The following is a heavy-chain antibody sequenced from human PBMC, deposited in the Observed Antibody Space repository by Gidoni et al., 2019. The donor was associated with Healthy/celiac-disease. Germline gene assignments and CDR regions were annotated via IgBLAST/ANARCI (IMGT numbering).Heavy chain of an antibody. CDR3: ATRTHYYDSSGPVKEDY. J-gene: IGHJ4*02. CDR2: IYYSGST. CDR1: GGSLSSIRYY. V-gene: IGHV4-39*07. D-gene: IGHD3-22*01. Sequence: QLQLQESGPRRVKPSETLSFTCTVSGGSLSSIRYYWRWIRQPPGKGLEWIGSIYYSGSTYYNPSLKSRCTISVDTSKNQFSLKLSSVTASDTAVYYCATRTHYYDSSGPVKEDYWGQGTLVTVSS.